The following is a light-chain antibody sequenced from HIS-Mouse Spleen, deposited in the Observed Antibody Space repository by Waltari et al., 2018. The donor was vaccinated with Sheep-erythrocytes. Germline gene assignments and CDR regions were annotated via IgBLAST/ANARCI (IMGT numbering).Light chain of an antibody. CDR1: QSISSN. V-gene: IGKV1-39*01. CDR3: QQSYSTPQFT. Sequence: DIQMTQSPSSLSASVGDRVTITSRASQSISSNLNCYKQKTGKAPKQLIYAASSLQSVVPSRFSGSGAATDFTLTISSLQPEDFATYYCQQSYSTPQFTFGPGTKVDIK. CDR2: AAS. J-gene: IGKJ3*01.